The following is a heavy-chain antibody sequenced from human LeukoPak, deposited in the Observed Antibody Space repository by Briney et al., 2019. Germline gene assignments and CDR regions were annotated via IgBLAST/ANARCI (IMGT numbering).Heavy chain of an antibody. Sequence: GGSLRLSCAASGFTFSSYWMSWVRQAPGKGLEWVGRIKSKTDGGTTDYAAPVKGRFTILRDDSKNTLYLQMNSLKTEDTAVYYCTALVVVTYFDYWGQGTLVTVSS. V-gene: IGHV3-15*01. CDR1: GFTFSSYW. CDR2: IKSKTDGGTT. CDR3: TALVVVTYFDY. J-gene: IGHJ4*02. D-gene: IGHD3-22*01.